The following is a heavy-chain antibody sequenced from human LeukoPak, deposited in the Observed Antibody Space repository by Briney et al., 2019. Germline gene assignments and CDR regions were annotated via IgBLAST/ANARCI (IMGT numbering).Heavy chain of an antibody. CDR1: GYTFTTYG. J-gene: IGHJ6*03. CDR3: ARAGSGNLYNYMDV. CDR2: ISGYNGNT. Sequence: ASVKVSCKASGYTFTTYGISWVRQAPGQGLEWMGWISGYNGNTNYAQKLQGRVTMTTDTSTSTAYMELRSLRSDDTAVYYCARAGSGNLYNYMDVWGKGTTVTVSS. D-gene: IGHD3-10*01. V-gene: IGHV1-18*01.